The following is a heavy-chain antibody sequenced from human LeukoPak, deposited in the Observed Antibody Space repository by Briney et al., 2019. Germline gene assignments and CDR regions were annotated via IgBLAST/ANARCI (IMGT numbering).Heavy chain of an antibody. CDR2: ISYVGNNT. J-gene: IGHJ6*02. CDR1: GFTFRSYW. CDR3: AKALRHASGTYYYHAMDV. V-gene: IGHV3-30*18. D-gene: IGHD3-10*01. Sequence: GGSLRLSCAASGFTFRSYWMSWVRQAPGKGLEWVALISYVGNNTYYADSVKGRFTISRDNSKNTLFLQMNNLRAEDTAVYYCAKALRHASGTYYYHAMDVWGQGTTVIVSS.